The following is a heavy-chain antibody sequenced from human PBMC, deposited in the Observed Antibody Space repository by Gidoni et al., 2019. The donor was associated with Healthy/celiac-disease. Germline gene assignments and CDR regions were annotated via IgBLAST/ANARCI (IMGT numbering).Heavy chain of an antibody. CDR2: INHSGST. V-gene: IGHV4-34*01. CDR1: GGSFSGYY. CDR3: ARGRITMVRGVIFDY. Sequence: QVQLQQWGAGLLKPSETLSLTCAVSGGSFSGYYWSWIRQPPGKGLEWIGEINHSGSTNYNPSLKSRVTISVDTSKNQFSLKLSSVTAADTAVYYCARGRITMVRGVIFDYWGQGTLVTVSS. J-gene: IGHJ4*02. D-gene: IGHD3-10*01.